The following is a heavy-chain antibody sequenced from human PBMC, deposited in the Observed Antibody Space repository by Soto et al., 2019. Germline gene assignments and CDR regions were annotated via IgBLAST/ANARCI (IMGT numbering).Heavy chain of an antibody. CDR3: ARVYGKGIAGDAFDI. Sequence: ASVKVSCKASGYTFTGYYMHWVRQAPGQGLEWMGWINPNSGGTNYAQKFQGWVTMTRDTSISTAYMELSRLRSDDTAVDYCARVYGKGIAGDAFDIWGQGTMVTVSS. CDR2: INPNSGGT. CDR1: GYTFTGYY. J-gene: IGHJ3*02. V-gene: IGHV1-2*04. D-gene: IGHD6-13*01.